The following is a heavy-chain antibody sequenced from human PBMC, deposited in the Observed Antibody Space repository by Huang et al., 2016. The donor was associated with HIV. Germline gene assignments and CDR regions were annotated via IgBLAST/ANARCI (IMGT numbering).Heavy chain of an antibody. D-gene: IGHD3-3*01. CDR2: IDYSGSN. J-gene: IGHJ4*02. CDR3: ARDHHDFWRGYRRMYFFDH. V-gene: IGHV4-59*11. Sequence: QVQLQESGPGLVKPSETLSLTCTVSGGSISTHYWSWIRQSPGNGLEWIGSIDYSGSNNYSPSLKSRVTRLLDTSKNQFSLRVNSVTAADTAMYYCARDHHDFWRGYRRMYFFDHWGQGTLVTVSS. CDR1: GGSISTHY.